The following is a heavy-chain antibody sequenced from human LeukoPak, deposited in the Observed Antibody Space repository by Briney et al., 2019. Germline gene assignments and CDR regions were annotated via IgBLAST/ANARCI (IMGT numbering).Heavy chain of an antibody. CDR2: INHSGST. D-gene: IGHD3-10*01. Sequence: SETLSLTCAVYGGSFSGYYWSWIRQPPGKGLEWIGEINHSGSTNYNPSLKSRVTISVDTSKNQFSLKLSSVTAADTAVYYCARDHMVRGVITWGQGTLVTVSS. CDR3: ARDHMVRGVIT. V-gene: IGHV4-34*01. CDR1: GGSFSGYY. J-gene: IGHJ5*02.